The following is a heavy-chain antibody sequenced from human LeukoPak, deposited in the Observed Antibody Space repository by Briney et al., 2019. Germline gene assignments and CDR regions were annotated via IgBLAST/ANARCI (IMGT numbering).Heavy chain of an antibody. Sequence: PGGSLRLSCAASGFTFDDYTMHWVRQAPGKGLEWVSLISWDGGSTYYADSVKGRFTISRDNSKNPLYLQMNSLRTEDTALYYCAKDIGYSGSWGAFDIWGQGTMVTVSS. V-gene: IGHV3-43*01. CDR3: AKDIGYSGSWGAFDI. CDR1: GFTFDDYT. J-gene: IGHJ3*02. CDR2: ISWDGGST. D-gene: IGHD1-26*01.